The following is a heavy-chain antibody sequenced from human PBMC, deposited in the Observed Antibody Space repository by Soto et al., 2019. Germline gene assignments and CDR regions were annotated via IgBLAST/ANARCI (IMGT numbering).Heavy chain of an antibody. Sequence: PSETLSLTYAVSGVSIHNSHSFWAWIRQPPGKGLEFIGSVYYSGGANYNPSLKSRVTISVDTSKNQLSLRVNSVTAADTAVYYCGRVVEGATRHTDFDSWGQGTLVTVSS. D-gene: IGHD2-15*01. J-gene: IGHJ5*01. CDR3: GRVVEGATRHTDFDS. CDR1: GVSIHNSHSF. CDR2: VYYSGGA. V-gene: IGHV4-39*01.